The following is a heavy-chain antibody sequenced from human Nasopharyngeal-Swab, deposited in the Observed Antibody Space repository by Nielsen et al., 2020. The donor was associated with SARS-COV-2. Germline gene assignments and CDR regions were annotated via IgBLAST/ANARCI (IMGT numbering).Heavy chain of an antibody. Sequence: SETLSLTCTVSGGSISSYYWSWIRQPPGKGLEWIGCIYYSGSTNYNPSLKSRVTISVDTSKNQFSLKLSSVTAADTAVYYCARDRHTYGMDVWGQGTTVTVSS. J-gene: IGHJ6*02. CDR3: ARDRHTYGMDV. CDR2: IYYSGST. V-gene: IGHV4-59*01. CDR1: GGSISSYY.